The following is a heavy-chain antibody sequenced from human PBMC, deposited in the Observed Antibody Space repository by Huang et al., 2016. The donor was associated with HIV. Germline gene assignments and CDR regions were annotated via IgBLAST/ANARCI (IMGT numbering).Heavy chain of an antibody. J-gene: IGHJ5*02. V-gene: IGHV4-39*01. Sequence: QLQLQESGPGLVKPSETLSLTCTVSGASISSSTYYWGWIRPPPGKGLEWIGSIYYSRNAYYNPALTRRVTMTAGTSKNQFALSLTSVTAADTAVYYCARLLVYSINWFDPWGQGTLVTVSS. CDR1: GASISSSTYY. CDR2: IYYSRNA. CDR3: ARLLVYSINWFDP. D-gene: IGHD4-4*01.